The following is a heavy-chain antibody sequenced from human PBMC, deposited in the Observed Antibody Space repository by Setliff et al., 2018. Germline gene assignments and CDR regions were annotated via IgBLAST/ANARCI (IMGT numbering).Heavy chain of an antibody. CDR1: GYTFSDYW. Sequence: GESLKISCRGSGYTFSDYWIGWVRQMPGKGLEWMGIIYPADSDAMYSPSFQGKVTISVDKFINTAYLQWSSLKASDTAMYYCARSGNQVGGDYWGQGTLVTVSS. CDR3: ARSGNQVGGDY. J-gene: IGHJ4*02. CDR2: IYPADSDA. V-gene: IGHV5-51*01. D-gene: IGHD1-26*01.